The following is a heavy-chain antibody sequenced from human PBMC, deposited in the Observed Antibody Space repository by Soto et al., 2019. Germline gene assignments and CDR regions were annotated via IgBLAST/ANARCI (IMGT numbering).Heavy chain of an antibody. D-gene: IGHD3-3*01. CDR2: IRSKANSYAT. Sequence: EVQLVESGGGLVQPGGSLKVSCAASGFTFSGSAMHWVRQASGKGLEWVGRIRSKANSYATAYAVSVKGRFTISRDDSKNTAYLQMNSLKTADTAVYYCARGVYDFWSGHPEGPDYWGQGTVVTVSS. V-gene: IGHV3-73*02. J-gene: IGHJ4*02. CDR3: ARGVYDFWSGHPEGPDY. CDR1: GFTFSGSA.